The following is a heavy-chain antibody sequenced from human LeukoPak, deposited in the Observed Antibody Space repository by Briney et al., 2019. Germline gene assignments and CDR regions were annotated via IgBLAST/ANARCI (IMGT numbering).Heavy chain of an antibody. J-gene: IGHJ4*02. V-gene: IGHV4-4*07. D-gene: IGHD3-22*01. CDR2: IYTSGST. CDR3: ARGDYYDSSGYYYN. CDR1: GGSISSYY. Sequence: PSETLSLTCTVSGGSISSYYWSWIRQPAGKGLEWIGRIYTSGSTNYNPSLKSRVTMSVDTSKNQFSLKLSSVTAADTAVYYRARGDYYDSSGYYYNWGQGTLVTVSS.